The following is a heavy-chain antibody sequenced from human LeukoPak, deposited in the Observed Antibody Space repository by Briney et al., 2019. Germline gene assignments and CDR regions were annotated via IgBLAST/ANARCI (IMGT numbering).Heavy chain of an antibody. CDR3: ARDRGRYYDSRGFYWGYYFDS. CDR1: GFTFTTYG. V-gene: IGHV3-48*01. CDR2: INGDSTRI. J-gene: IGHJ4*02. Sequence: PGMSLRLSCAASGFTFTTYGMNWVRQAPGKGLEWLSYINGDSTRIYYADSVKGRFTISRDNSKDTLYLQMSSVRVDDTAVYYCARDRGRYYDSRGFYWGYYFDSWGQGILVTVST. D-gene: IGHD3-22*01.